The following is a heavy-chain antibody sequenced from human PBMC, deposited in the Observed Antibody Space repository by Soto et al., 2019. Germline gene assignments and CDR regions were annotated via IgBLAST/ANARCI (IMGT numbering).Heavy chain of an antibody. J-gene: IGHJ6*02. CDR2: IYTSGST. CDR1: GGSISSYF. Sequence: QVQLQESGPGLVKPSETLSLACTVSGGSISSYFWSWIRQPAGKGLEWIGRIYTSGSTNYNPSLKSRVTMSVDTAKNQISLNLKSVTAADTAVYYCAGIGARIYYGLDVWGQGTTVTVSS. D-gene: IGHD6-13*01. CDR3: AGIGARIYYGLDV. V-gene: IGHV4-4*07.